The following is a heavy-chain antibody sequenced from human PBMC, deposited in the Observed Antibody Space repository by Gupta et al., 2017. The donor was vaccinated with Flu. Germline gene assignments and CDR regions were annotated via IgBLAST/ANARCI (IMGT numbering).Heavy chain of an antibody. Sequence: EWMGGIIPIFGTANYAQKFQGRVTITADESTSTAYMELSSLRSEDTAVYYCARDNCSSTSCYRYYYYYGMDVWGQGTTVTVSS. J-gene: IGHJ6*02. CDR3: ARDNCSSTSCYRYYYYYGMDV. V-gene: IGHV1-69*01. CDR2: IIPIFGTA. D-gene: IGHD2-2*01.